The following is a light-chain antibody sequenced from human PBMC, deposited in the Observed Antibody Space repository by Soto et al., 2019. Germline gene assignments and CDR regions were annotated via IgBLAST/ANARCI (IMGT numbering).Light chain of an antibody. J-gene: IGKJ1*01. CDR1: QSISSW. CDR3: QEYSYFAT. V-gene: IGKV1-5*03. Sequence: DIQMTQSPSTLSASVGDRVTITCRSSQSISSWLTWYQQKAGQAPKLLIYKASIVESGVPSRFSGSGSGTEFTLTFSSLQPDDSATYYCQEYSYFATFGQGTRVDVK. CDR2: KAS.